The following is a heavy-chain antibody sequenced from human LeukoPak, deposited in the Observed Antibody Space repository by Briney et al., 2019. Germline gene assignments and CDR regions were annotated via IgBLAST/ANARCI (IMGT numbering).Heavy chain of an antibody. CDR1: GGSISSSSYY. V-gene: IGHV4-61*01. Sequence: PSETLSLTCTVSGGSISSSSYYWSWIRQPPGKGLEWIGYIYYSGSTNYNPSLESRVTVSVDTSKNQFSLRLRSVTAADTAVYYCARAGDYDILTGYHRYYFDYWGQGTLVTVSS. CDR2: IYYSGST. CDR3: ARAGDYDILTGYHRYYFDY. D-gene: IGHD3-9*01. J-gene: IGHJ4*02.